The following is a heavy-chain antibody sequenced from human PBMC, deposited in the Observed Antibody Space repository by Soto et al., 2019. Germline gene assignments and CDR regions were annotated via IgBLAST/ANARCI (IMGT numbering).Heavy chain of an antibody. D-gene: IGHD3-22*01. J-gene: IGHJ4*02. CDR1: GGTFSRYS. CDR2: IIPFLGVA. Sequence: QVQLVQSGAEVKKPGSSVKVSCKASGGTFSRYSITWVRQAPGQGLEWMGRIIPFLGVANSAQKFQGRVTITADTSASTAYMELSSLRSEDTAVYYCAVGYDSGGYYHYWGQGTLVTVSS. V-gene: IGHV1-69*02. CDR3: AVGYDSGGYYHY.